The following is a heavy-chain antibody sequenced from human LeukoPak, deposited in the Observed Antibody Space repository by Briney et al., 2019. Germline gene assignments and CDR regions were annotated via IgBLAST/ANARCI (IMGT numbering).Heavy chain of an antibody. Sequence: GGSLRLSCAASGFTFSDPYMSWIRQAPGKGLEWVSAISGSGGSTYYADSVKGRFTISRDNSKNTLYLQMNSLRAEDTAVYYCAKDRWYSSSWTIDYWGQGTLVTVSS. CDR3: AKDRWYSSSWTIDY. D-gene: IGHD6-13*01. J-gene: IGHJ4*02. CDR2: ISGSGGST. CDR1: GFTFSDPY. V-gene: IGHV3-23*01.